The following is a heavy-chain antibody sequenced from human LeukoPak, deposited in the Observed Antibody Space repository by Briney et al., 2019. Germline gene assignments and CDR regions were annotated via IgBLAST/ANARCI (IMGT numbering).Heavy chain of an antibody. CDR1: GYTFTSYD. CDR3: ARGRRITIFGVVIMKIGGRPAEYFQH. CDR2: MNPNSGNT. V-gene: IGHV1-8*03. J-gene: IGHJ1*01. D-gene: IGHD3-3*01. Sequence: ASVKVSCKASGYTFTSYDINWVRQATGQGLEWMGWMNPNSGNTGYAQKFQGRVTITRNTSISTAYMELSSLRSEDTAVYYCARGRRITIFGVVIMKIGGRPAEYFQHWGQGTLVTVSS.